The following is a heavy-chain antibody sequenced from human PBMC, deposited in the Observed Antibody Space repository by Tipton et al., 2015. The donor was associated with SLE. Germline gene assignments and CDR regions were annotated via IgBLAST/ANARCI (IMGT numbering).Heavy chain of an antibody. CDR1: GGSISSYY. CDR3: AREDEGYDTYYYYYGMDV. D-gene: IGHD5-12*01. CDR2: IYTSGST. J-gene: IGHJ6*02. V-gene: IGHV4-4*07. Sequence: TLSLTCTVSGGSISSYYWSWIRQPAGKGLEWIGRIYTSGSTNYNPSLKSRVTMSVDTSKNQFSLQLSSVTAADTSVYYCAREDEGYDTYYYYYGMDVWGQGTTVTVSS.